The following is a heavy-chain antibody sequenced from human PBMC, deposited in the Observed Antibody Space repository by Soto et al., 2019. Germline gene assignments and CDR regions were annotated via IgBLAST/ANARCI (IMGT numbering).Heavy chain of an antibody. CDR3: AKVRKRWLKAIDY. CDR2: ISGSGGST. J-gene: IGHJ4*02. Sequence: RASLRPSFAHSGFTFNTYALSSVCQAPLKGLEWVSAISGSGGSTYYADSVKGRFTISRDNYKNTLYLQMNSLRAEDTAVYYCAKVRKRWLKAIDYWGQGTLVTVSS. V-gene: IGHV3-23*01. CDR1: GFTFNTYA. D-gene: IGHD5-12*01.